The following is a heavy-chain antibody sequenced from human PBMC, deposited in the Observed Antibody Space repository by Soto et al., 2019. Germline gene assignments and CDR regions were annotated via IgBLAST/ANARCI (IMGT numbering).Heavy chain of an antibody. CDR2: IKQDGSEK. CDR1: GFTFSSYW. D-gene: IGHD1-1*01. Sequence: EVQLVESGGGLVQPGGSLRLSCAASGFTFSSYWMSWVRQAPGKGLEWVANIKQDGSEKYYVDSVKGRFTISRDNAKNSLYLQMNSLRAEDTAVYYCSSTTGTTWYYYYYYMDVWGKGTTVTVSS. J-gene: IGHJ6*03. V-gene: IGHV3-7*01. CDR3: SSTTGTTWYYYYYYMDV.